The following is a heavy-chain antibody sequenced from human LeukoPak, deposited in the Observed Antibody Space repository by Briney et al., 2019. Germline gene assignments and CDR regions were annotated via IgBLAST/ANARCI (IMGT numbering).Heavy chain of an antibody. CDR3: ARLERDYYDSSGYYYTRSEYYFDY. J-gene: IGHJ4*02. CDR2: INHSGST. D-gene: IGHD3-22*01. Sequence: KPSETLSLTCAVYGGSFSGYYWSWIRQPPGKGLEWIGEINHSGSTNYNPSLKSRVTISVDTSKNQFSLKLSSVTAADTAVYYCARLERDYYDSSGYYYTRSEYYFDYWGQGTLVTVSS. CDR1: GGSFSGYY. V-gene: IGHV4-34*01.